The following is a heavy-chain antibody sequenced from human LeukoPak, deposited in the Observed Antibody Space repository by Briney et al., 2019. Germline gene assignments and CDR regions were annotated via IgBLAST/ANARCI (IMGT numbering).Heavy chain of an antibody. CDR3: ARGRGSYYLRAAGFDY. J-gene: IGHJ4*02. V-gene: IGHV4-34*01. Sequence: SETLSLXCAVYGGSFSGYYWSWIRQPPGKGLEWIGEINHSGSTNYNPSLKSRVTISVDTSKNQFSLKLSSVTAADTAVYYCARGRGSYYLRAAGFDYWGQGTLVTVSS. CDR2: INHSGST. D-gene: IGHD1-26*01. CDR1: GGSFSGYY.